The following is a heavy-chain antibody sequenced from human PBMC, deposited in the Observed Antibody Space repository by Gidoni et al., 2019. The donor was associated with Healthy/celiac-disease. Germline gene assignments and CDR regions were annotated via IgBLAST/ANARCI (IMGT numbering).Heavy chain of an antibody. J-gene: IGHJ4*02. CDR1: GFPFSSYG. V-gene: IGHV3-30*18. CDR3: AKENSGSYYGSDY. CDR2: ISYDGSNK. Sequence: QVQLVESGGGVVQPGRSLRLSCAASGFPFSSYGMHWVRQAPGKGLEWVAVISYDGSNKYYADSVKGRFTISRDNSKNTLYLQMNSLRAEDTAVYYCAKENSGSYYGSDYWGQGTLVTVSS. D-gene: IGHD1-26*01.